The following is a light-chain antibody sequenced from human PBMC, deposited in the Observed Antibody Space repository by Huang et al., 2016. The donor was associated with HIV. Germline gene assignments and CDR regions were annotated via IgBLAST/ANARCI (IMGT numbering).Light chain of an antibody. CDR1: QRVSSSY. CDR3: QQYGSSPLT. CDR2: GAS. J-gene: IGKJ5*01. V-gene: IGKV3-20*01. Sequence: EIVLTQSPGTLSLSPGERATLSCRASQRVSSSYIAWYQQKPGQAPRLLIYGASSRATGLPDRFRGSGSGTDLTLTISRLEPEDFAVYYCQQYGSSPLTFGQGTRLEIK.